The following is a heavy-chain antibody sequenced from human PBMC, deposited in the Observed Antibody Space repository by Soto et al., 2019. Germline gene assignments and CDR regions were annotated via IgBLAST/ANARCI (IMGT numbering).Heavy chain of an antibody. V-gene: IGHV3-30-3*01. J-gene: IGHJ4*02. D-gene: IGHD3-22*01. CDR1: GFTFSSYA. CDR2: ISYDGSNK. Sequence: GGSLRLSCAASGFTFSSYAMHWVRQVPGKGLEWVAVISYDGSNKYYADSVKGRFTISRDNSKNTLYLQMNSLRAEDTAVYYCARAGASDYYDSSAYSEFDYWGQGTLVTVSS. CDR3: ARAGASDYYDSSAYSEFDY.